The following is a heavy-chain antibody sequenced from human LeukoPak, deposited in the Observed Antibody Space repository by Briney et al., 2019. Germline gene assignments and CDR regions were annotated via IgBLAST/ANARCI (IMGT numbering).Heavy chain of an antibody. CDR3: ARRPAGTRTFDY. Sequence: GESLKISCKGSGYSFTSYWIGWVRQMPGKGLEWMGVIYGADYTTIYSPPFHGQITISADKSISTAYLKWTSLKASDTAMYYCARRPAGTRTFDYWGQGALVTVSS. D-gene: IGHD1-7*01. CDR2: IYGADYTT. J-gene: IGHJ4*02. V-gene: IGHV5-51*01. CDR1: GYSFTSYW.